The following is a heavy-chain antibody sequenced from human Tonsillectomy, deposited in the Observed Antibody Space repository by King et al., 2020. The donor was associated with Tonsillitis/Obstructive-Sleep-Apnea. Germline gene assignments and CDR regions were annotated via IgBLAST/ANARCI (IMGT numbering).Heavy chain of an antibody. D-gene: IGHD3-22*01. V-gene: IGHV1-69*12. CDR2: IIPIFDRA. Sequence: QLVQSGDEVKKPGSSVKVSCKASGGTFNTYAISWVRQAPGQGLEWMGGIIPIFDRANYAQKFQGRVTITADESTSTAYMDLSSLRSEDTAVYYCTTYLYDASGYYYVDYWGQGTLVTVSS. CDR1: GGTFNTYA. J-gene: IGHJ4*02. CDR3: TTYLYDASGYYYVDY.